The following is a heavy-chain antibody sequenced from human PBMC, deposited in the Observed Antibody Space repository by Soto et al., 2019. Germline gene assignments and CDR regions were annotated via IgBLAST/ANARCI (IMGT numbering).Heavy chain of an antibody. V-gene: IGHV1-2*02. CDR2: INPKVGDT. CDR1: GYTFTAYY. CDR3: ARNMDYYYGPGSGNGHGF. Sequence: QVQLVQSGAEVKEPGDSVRVSCEASGYTFTAYYIHWVRQAPGQGLEWMGWINPKVGDTTYAQDFQGRVSMTRDMSISTVYMELSRLTSDDTAIYYCARNMDYYYGPGSGNGHGFWGQGTTVPVFS. J-gene: IGHJ6*02. D-gene: IGHD3-10*01.